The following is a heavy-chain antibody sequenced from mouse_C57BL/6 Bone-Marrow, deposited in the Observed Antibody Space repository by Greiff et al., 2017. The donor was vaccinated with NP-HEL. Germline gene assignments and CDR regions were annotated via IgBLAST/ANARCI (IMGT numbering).Heavy chain of an antibody. CDR1: GYTFTDYE. CDR3: TRELRSAWFAY. CDR2: IDPETGGT. V-gene: IGHV1-15*01. Sequence: VQLQQSGAELVRPGASVTLSCKASGYTFTDYEMHWVKQTPVHGLEWIGAIDPETGGTAYNQKFKGKAILTADKSSSTAYMELRSLTSEDSAVYYCTRELRSAWFAYWGQGTLVTVSA. D-gene: IGHD1-1*01. J-gene: IGHJ3*01.